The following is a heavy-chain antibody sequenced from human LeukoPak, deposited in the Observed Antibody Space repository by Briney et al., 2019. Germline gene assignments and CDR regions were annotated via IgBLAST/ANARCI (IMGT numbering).Heavy chain of an antibody. Sequence: GGSLRLSCAASGFTFSSYATSWVRQAPGKGLEWVSAISGSGGSTYYADSVKGRFTISRDNSKNTLYLQMNSLRAEDTAVYYCAKAHDFWSGYYDYWGQGTLVTVPS. CDR2: ISGSGGST. D-gene: IGHD3-3*01. V-gene: IGHV3-23*01. CDR1: GFTFSSYA. CDR3: AKAHDFWSGYYDY. J-gene: IGHJ4*02.